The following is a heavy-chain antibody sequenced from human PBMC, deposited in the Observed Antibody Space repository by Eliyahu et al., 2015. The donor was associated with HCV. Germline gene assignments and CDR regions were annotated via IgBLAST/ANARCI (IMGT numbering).Heavy chain of an antibody. CDR3: AKMGTLDD. CDR1: GASITSGRYY. CDR2: ICYTGDT. V-gene: IGHV4-39*01. J-gene: IGHJ4*02. Sequence: QVQLQESGPGLVKPSETLSLTCNVSGASITSGRYYWGWXRQPPGKGLEWIGNICYTGDTYYNPSLRSRVTVSLDTSKNQFSLDLTSMTAADTAVYYCAKMGTLDDWGQGILVTVSS. D-gene: IGHD7-27*01.